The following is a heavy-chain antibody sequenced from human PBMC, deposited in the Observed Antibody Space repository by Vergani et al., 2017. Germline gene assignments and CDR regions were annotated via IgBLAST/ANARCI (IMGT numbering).Heavy chain of an antibody. CDR1: GITFWKFG. CDR3: TKGSRGYTGYFFDY. J-gene: IGHJ4*02. D-gene: IGHD5-12*01. V-gene: IGHV3-23*04. CDR2: ISWNSGAV. Sequence: VQLVESGGGLAQPGGSLRLSCEASGITFWKFGMHWVRQGPGKGLEWVSGISWNSGAVDYADSVKGRFIISRDNSKNTLHLQMNSLRADDTAVYYCTKGSRGYTGYFFDYWGQGTLATVSS.